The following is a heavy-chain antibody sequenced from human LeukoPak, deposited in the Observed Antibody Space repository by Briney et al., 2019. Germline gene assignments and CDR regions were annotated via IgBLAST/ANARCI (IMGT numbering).Heavy chain of an antibody. D-gene: IGHD1-26*01. Sequence: GASVNVSCKPSGYTFNRFYIHWVRQARGQGLEWMGIVNPSDAYTAYAQKFQARVTMSGEMSTSTVYMELRRLISDDTAVYYCARDKTWELRAVYYYCMDVWGQGTTVTVSS. CDR2: VNPSDAYT. V-gene: IGHV1-46*02. CDR1: GYTFNRFY. CDR3: ARDKTWELRAVYYYCMDV. J-gene: IGHJ6*02.